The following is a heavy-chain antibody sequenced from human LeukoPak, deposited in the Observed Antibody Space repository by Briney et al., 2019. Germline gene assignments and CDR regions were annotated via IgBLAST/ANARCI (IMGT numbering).Heavy chain of an antibody. D-gene: IGHD3-10*01. V-gene: IGHV3-33*01. CDR1: GFTFSSYG. Sequence: GRSLRLSCAGSGFTFSSYGMHWVRQAPGKGLEWLGIIWYDGSNKYYADSVKGRFTISRDNSKDTLYLQMNSLRVEDTAVYYCARDRGLSLVRGVIVGKYYFDYWGQGTVVTVSS. CDR2: IWYDGSNK. J-gene: IGHJ4*02. CDR3: ARDRGLSLVRGVIVGKYYFDY.